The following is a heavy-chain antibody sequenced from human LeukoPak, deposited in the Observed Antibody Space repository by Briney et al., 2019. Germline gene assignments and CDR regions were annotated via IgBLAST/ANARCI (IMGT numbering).Heavy chain of an antibody. J-gene: IGHJ4*02. CDR3: ARDRDALDY. Sequence: PGGSLRLSCAASGFTFSDYYMSWIRQAPGKGLEWVSCISSSGSIIYSADSVKGRFTISRDNAKKSLYLQMNSLRGEDTAVYYCARDRDALDYWGQGALVTVSS. CDR2: ISSSGSII. CDR1: GFTFSDYY. D-gene: IGHD5-24*01. V-gene: IGHV3-11*04.